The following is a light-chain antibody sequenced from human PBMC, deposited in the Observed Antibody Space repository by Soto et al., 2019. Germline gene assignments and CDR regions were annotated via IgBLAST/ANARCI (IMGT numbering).Light chain of an antibody. V-gene: IGKV3D-15*01. J-gene: IGKJ5*01. CDR2: DAS. CDR3: QQYNNWPIP. CDR1: QSVSRN. Sequence: ELLITPYPATLAASPGERRTLSCMAIQSVSRNLAWYQQKPGQAPRLLMYDASTRATGTPARFSGSGTGTKFTLSISSLQPEDFAVYSCQQYNNWPIPFGQGTRLAIK.